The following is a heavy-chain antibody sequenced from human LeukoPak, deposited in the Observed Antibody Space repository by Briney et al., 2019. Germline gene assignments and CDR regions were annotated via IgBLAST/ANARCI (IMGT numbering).Heavy chain of an antibody. CDR3: ANRANRPNAPLTH. CDR1: GGTFSSYA. Sequence: ASVKVSCKASGGTFSSYAISWVRQAPGQGLEWMGGIIPIFGTANYAQKFQGRVTITADESTSTAYMELSSLRSEDTAVYYCANRANRPNAPLTHWGQGTLVTVSS. V-gene: IGHV1-69*13. CDR2: IIPIFGTA. D-gene: IGHD3-9*01. J-gene: IGHJ4*02.